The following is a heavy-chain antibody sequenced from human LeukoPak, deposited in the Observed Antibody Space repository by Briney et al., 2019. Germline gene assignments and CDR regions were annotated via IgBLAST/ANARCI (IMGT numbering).Heavy chain of an antibody. CDR3: AREVTPHYYYYMDV. CDR1: GGSISSYY. Sequence: SETLSLTCTVSGGSISSYYWSWIRQPAGRGLEWIGRIYTSGSTNYNPSLKSRVTMSVDTSKNQFSLKLSSVTAADTAVYYCAREVTPHYYYYMDVWGKGTTVTISS. J-gene: IGHJ6*03. D-gene: IGHD5-18*01. V-gene: IGHV4-4*07. CDR2: IYTSGST.